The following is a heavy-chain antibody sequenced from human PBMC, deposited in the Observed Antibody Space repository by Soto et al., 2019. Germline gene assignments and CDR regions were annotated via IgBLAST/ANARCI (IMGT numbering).Heavy chain of an antibody. J-gene: IGHJ4*02. D-gene: IGHD3-10*02. CDR2: IYWYDDK. V-gene: IGHV2-5*01. Sequence: QITLKESGPTLVKPTQTLTLTCTFSGFSFSTSGVGVGWIRQPPGKALEWLALIYWYDDKRYSPSLKSRLTISKTTTTNHMVLTMANMDPVYTSTYYCAHTRAGLWIYVSFDFWGLGSAVTVSS. CDR1: GFSFSTSGVG. CDR3: AHTRAGLWIYVSFDF.